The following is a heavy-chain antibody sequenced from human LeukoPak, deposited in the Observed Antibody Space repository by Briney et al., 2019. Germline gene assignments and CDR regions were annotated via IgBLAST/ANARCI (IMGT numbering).Heavy chain of an antibody. V-gene: IGHV4-61*01. J-gene: IGHJ4*02. CDR3: ARAVYADYVGY. Sequence: SETLSLTCTVSGGSVSSGNYYWSWIRQPPGKGLEWIGYIYYTGSTNYNPSLKSRVTISVDTSKNQLSLKLSSLTAADTAVYYCARAVYADYVGYWGQGTLVTVSS. CDR1: GGSVSSGNYY. CDR2: IYYTGST. D-gene: IGHD3-16*01.